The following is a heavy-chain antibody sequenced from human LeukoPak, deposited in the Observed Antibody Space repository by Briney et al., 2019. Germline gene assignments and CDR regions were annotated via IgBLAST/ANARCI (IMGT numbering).Heavy chain of an antibody. CDR3: GKTGYYDSSGSSHDAFDI. CDR1: GFTFSSYA. CDR2: ISGSGGST. Sequence: GGSLRLSCAASGFTFSSYAMSWVRQAPGKGLEWVSAISGSGGSTYYADSVKGRFTISRDNSKNTLYLQMNSLRAEDTAVYYSGKTGYYDSSGSSHDAFDIWGQGTMVTVSS. D-gene: IGHD3-22*01. V-gene: IGHV3-23*01. J-gene: IGHJ3*02.